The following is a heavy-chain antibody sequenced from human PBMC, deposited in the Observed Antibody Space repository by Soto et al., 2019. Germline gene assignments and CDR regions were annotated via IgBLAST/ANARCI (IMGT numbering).Heavy chain of an antibody. D-gene: IGHD6-6*01. V-gene: IGHV4-34*01. J-gene: IGHJ5*02. CDR1: GGSFSGYY. CDR3: ARGGGRLSSSSGLNWFDP. CDR2: INHSGSN. Sequence: SETLSLTCAVYGGSFSGYYWSWIRQPPGKGLEWIGEINHSGSNNYNPSLKSRVTISVDTSKNQFSLKLSSVTAADTAVYDCARGGGRLSSSSGLNWFDPWGQGNLV.